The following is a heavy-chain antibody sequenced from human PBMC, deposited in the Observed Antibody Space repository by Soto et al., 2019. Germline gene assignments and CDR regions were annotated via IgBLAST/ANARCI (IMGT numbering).Heavy chain of an antibody. CDR2: IYWDDDK. CDR3: AHTGYSGYDASRNYFDY. J-gene: IGHJ4*02. CDR1: GFSLSTSGVG. Sequence: QITLKESGPTLVKPTQTLTLTCTFSGFSLSTSGVGVGWIRQPPGKALEWLALIYWDDDKRYSPSLKSRLTITKDTSKNQVVLTMTNMDPVDTATYYCAHTGYSGYDASRNYFDYWGQGTLVTVSS. D-gene: IGHD5-12*01. V-gene: IGHV2-5*02.